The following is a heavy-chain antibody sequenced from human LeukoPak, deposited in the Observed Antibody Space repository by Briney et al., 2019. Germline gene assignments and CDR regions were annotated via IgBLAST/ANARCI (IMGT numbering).Heavy chain of an antibody. V-gene: IGHV3-33*01. D-gene: IGHD4-23*01. CDR2: IWYDGSNK. Sequence: GRSLRLSCAASGFTFSSYGMHWVRQAPGKGLEWVAVIWYDGSNKYYADSVKGRFTISRDNSKNTLYLQMNSLRAEDTAVYYCARNFPTVVTSFDYWGQGTLVTVSS. CDR1: GFTFSSYG. J-gene: IGHJ4*02. CDR3: ARNFPTVVTSFDY.